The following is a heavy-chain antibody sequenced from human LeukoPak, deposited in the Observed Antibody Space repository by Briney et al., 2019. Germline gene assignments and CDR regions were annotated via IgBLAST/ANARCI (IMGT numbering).Heavy chain of an antibody. J-gene: IGHJ5*02. V-gene: IGHV4-34*01. CDR3: ASRPRGGTTVYNWFDP. CDR1: GGSFSGYY. D-gene: IGHD1-1*01. Sequence: SETLSLTCAVYGGSFSGYYWSWIRQPPGKGLEWIGEINHSGSTNYNPSLKSRVTISVDTSKNQFSLKLSSVTAADTAVYYCASRPRGGTTVYNWFDPWGQGTLVTVSS. CDR2: INHSGST.